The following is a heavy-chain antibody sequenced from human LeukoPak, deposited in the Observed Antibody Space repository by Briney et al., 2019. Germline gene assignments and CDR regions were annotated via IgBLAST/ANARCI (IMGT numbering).Heavy chain of an antibody. J-gene: IGHJ4*02. D-gene: IGHD5-24*01. CDR2: IYYSGST. CDR1: GGSISSSSYY. V-gene: IGHV4-39*07. Sequence: SETLSLTCTASGGSISSSSYYWGWIRQPPGKGLEWIGSIYYSGSTYYNPSLKSRVTISVDTSKNQFSLKLSSVTAADTAVYYCARWLQLYYFDYWGQGTLVTVSS. CDR3: ARWLQLYYFDY.